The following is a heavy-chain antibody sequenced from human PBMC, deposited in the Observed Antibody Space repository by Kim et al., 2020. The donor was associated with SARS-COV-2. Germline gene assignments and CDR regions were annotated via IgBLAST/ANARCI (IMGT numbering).Heavy chain of an antibody. CDR2: ISYDGSNK. Sequence: GGSLRLSCAASGFTFSSYGMHWVRQAPGKGLEWVAVISYDGSNKYYADSVKGRFTISRDNSKNTLYLQMNSLRAEDTAVYYCAKDRPGYYDSSGPNWFDPWGQGTLVTVSS. CDR1: GFTFSSYG. D-gene: IGHD3-22*01. J-gene: IGHJ5*02. V-gene: IGHV3-30*18. CDR3: AKDRPGYYDSSGPNWFDP.